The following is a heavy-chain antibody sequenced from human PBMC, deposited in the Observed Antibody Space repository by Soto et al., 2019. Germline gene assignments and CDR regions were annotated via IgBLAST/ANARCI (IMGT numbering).Heavy chain of an antibody. V-gene: IGHV1-18*01. CDR3: ARGKVPAAILGAFDL. J-gene: IGHJ3*01. Sequence: ASVKVSCKASGYTFSTYGITWVRQAPGQGLEWMGWINPLKGDTNSAARLQDRLTMTTDTSTRTAYMELRSLTSDDTAVYYCARGKVPAAILGAFDLWGQGTVVTVSS. D-gene: IGHD2-2*02. CDR1: GYTFSTYG. CDR2: INPLKGDT.